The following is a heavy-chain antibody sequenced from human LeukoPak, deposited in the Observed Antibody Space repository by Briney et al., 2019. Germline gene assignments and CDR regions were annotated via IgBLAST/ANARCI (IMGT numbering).Heavy chain of an antibody. J-gene: IGHJ3*02. CDR1: GFTVSNNY. CDR2: VYYSGST. CDR3: ARQWYIGSARVGLDK. V-gene: IGHV4-59*08. Sequence: GSLRLSCAASGFTVSNNYMNWIRQPPGKGLEWIGYVYYSGSTNYNPSLKSRVTISVDTSKNQFSLKLSSVTAADTAVYYCARQWYIGSARVGLDKWGQGTMVTVSS. D-gene: IGHD2-8*01.